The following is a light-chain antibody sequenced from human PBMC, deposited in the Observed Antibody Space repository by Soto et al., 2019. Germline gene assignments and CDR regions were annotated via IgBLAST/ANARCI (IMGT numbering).Light chain of an antibody. J-gene: IGKJ5*01. V-gene: IGKV1-33*01. CDR1: HDIRKY. Sequence: DIQMTQSPSSLSASVGDRVTITCQASHDIRKYLNWYQQKPGKAPKLLIYDASNMETGVPSRFTGSGSGTDFTLTISSLQPEDFATYYCQQSYSTPSITFGQGTRLEIK. CDR2: DAS. CDR3: QQSYSTPSIT.